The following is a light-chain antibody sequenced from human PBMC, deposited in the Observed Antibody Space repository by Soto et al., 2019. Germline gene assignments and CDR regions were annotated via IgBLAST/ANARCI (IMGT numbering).Light chain of an antibody. Sequence: DIQVTQSPTFLSASVGDRITITCRASQDIKNYLAWYQQKPGKAPKLLIYGASTLESGVPSRFSGGGSGTEFSLTVSSLQPEDFATYYCQQLNSYPPTFGPGTKVDIK. CDR3: QQLNSYPPT. J-gene: IGKJ3*01. CDR1: QDIKNY. CDR2: GAS. V-gene: IGKV1-9*01.